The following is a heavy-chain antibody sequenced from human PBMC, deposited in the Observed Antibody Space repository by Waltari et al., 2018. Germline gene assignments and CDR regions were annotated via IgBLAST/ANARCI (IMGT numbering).Heavy chain of an antibody. CDR1: GGSISSGSYY. CDR3: ARVPIYCGGDCYWLKHPLIYFDY. Sequence: QVQLQESGPGLVKPSQTLSLTCTVSGGSISSGSYYWSWIRQPAGQGLGWIGYIYTSGSTNYNPSLKSRVTISVDTSKNQFSLKLSSVTAADTAVYYCARVPIYCGGDCYWLKHPLIYFDYWGQGTLVTVSS. V-gene: IGHV4-61*09. J-gene: IGHJ4*02. D-gene: IGHD2-21*01. CDR2: IYTSGST.